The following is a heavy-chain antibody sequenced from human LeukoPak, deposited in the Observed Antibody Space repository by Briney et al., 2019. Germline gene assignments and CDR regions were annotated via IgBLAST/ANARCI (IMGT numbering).Heavy chain of an antibody. D-gene: IGHD3-10*01. Sequence: ASVKVSCKASGGTFSSYAVSWVRQAPGQGLEWMGRIIPILGIANYAQKFQGKVTITADKSTSTAYMELSSLRAEDTAVYYCAREPYYYGSGSYSQYYFDYWGQGTLVTVSS. V-gene: IGHV1-69*04. CDR2: IIPILGIA. J-gene: IGHJ4*02. CDR3: AREPYYYGSGSYSQYYFDY. CDR1: GGTFSSYA.